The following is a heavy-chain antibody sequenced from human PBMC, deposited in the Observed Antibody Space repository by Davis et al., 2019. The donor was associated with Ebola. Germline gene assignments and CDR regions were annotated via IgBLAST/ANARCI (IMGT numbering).Heavy chain of an antibody. CDR3: GKDRFGYSNGKVGLDV. CDR1: GVTLKGYG. V-gene: IGHV3-30*18. D-gene: IGHD5-18*01. J-gene: IGHJ6*04. CDR2: ISYDGSNK. Sequence: GESLKISCTASGVTLKGYGMHWVRQAPGKGLEWVAFISYDGSNKYYGDSAKGRFSISRDNFKNTLFLQMNSLSVEDTAVYYCGKDRFGYSNGKVGLDVWGKGTTVTVSS.